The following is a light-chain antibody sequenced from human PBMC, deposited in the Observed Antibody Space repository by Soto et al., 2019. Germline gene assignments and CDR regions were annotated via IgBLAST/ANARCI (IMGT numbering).Light chain of an antibody. CDR1: QTIRSH. CDR3: LQDYNYPPP. CDR2: ATS. V-gene: IGKV1-39*01. J-gene: IGKJ5*01. Sequence: DIEMTQFQLSLSASVGDRVTITCRASQTIRSHLNWYQQKPGEAPKIVIYATSTLQSGVPSRFSGSVSGTDFILTISSLQPEDFVTYYCLQDYNYPPPFGQVTLLAIK.